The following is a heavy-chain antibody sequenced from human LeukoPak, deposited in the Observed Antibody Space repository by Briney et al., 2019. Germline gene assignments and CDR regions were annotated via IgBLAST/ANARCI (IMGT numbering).Heavy chain of an antibody. J-gene: IGHJ4*02. V-gene: IGHV3-30*04. Sequence: GGSLRLSCVASGFTFSNYAMHWVRQAPGKGLEWVAVISYDGSNKYFTDSVKGRFTISRDISKNTLYLQMNSLRAEDTAVYYCARVRGEWELLGYLDYWGQGTLVTVSS. D-gene: IGHD1-26*01. CDR3: ARVRGEWELLGYLDY. CDR2: ISYDGSNK. CDR1: GFTFSNYA.